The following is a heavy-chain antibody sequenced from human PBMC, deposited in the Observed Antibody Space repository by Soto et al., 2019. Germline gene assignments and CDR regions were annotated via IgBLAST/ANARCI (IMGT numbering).Heavy chain of an antibody. CDR3: ARDEDIVVVVAATGCCDY. J-gene: IGHJ4*02. CDR2: ISAYNGNT. V-gene: IGHV1-18*01. CDR1: GYTFTSYG. Sequence: QVQLVQSGAEVKKPGASVKVSCKASGYTFTSYGISWVRQAPGQGLEWMGWISAYNGNTNYAQKLQGRVTMTTDTSTSTAYMELRSLRSDDTAVYYCARDEDIVVVVAATGCCDYWGQGTLVTVSS. D-gene: IGHD2-15*01.